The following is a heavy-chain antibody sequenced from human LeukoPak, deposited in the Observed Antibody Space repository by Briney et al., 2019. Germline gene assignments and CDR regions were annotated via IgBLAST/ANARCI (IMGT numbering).Heavy chain of an antibody. V-gene: IGHV3-30*18. J-gene: IGHJ5*02. CDR2: ISYDGSNK. Sequence: ERSLRLSCAASGFTFSSYGMHWVRQAPGKGLEWVAVISYDGSNKYYADSVKGRFTISRDNSKNTLYLQMNSLRAEDTAVYYRAKGGSKRGFDPWGQGTLVTVSS. CDR1: GFTFSSYG. CDR3: AKGGSKRGFDP. D-gene: IGHD3-16*01.